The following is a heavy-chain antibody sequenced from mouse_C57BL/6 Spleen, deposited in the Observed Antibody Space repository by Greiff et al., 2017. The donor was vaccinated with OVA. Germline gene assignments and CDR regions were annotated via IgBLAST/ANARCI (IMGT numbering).Heavy chain of an antibody. J-gene: IGHJ3*01. CDR3: TGGPYYYGSSAFAY. CDR1: GFTFSNYW. Sequence: EVKLMESGGGLVQPGGSMKLSCVASGFTFSNYWMNWVRQSPEKGLEWVAQIRLKSDNYATHYAESVKGRFTISRDDSKSSVYLQMNNLRAEDTGIYYCTGGPYYYGSSAFAYWGQGTLVTVSA. V-gene: IGHV6-3*01. D-gene: IGHD1-1*01. CDR2: IRLKSDNYAT.